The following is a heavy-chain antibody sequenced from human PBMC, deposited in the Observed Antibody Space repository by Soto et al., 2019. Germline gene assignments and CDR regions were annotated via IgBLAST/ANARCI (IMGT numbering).Heavy chain of an antibody. J-gene: IGHJ4*02. D-gene: IGHD5-18*01. CDR1: GGSISSGGYS. Sequence: PSETLSLTCAVSGGSISSGGYSWSRIRQPPGKGLEWIGYIYHSGSTYYNPSLKSRVTISVDRSKNQFSLKLSSVTAADTAVYYCARGTAMVSVFFDYWGQGTLVTVSS. CDR3: ARGTAMVSVFFDY. V-gene: IGHV4-30-2*01. CDR2: IYHSGST.